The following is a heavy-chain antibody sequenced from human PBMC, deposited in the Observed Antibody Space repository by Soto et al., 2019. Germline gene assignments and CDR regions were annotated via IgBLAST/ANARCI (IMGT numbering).Heavy chain of an antibody. D-gene: IGHD1-1*01. Sequence: QVQLVQSGAEVKKPGASVKVSCKASDYTFTSYGISWVRQAPGQGLEWMGWISGYNGNTNYAQKFQGRVTMTTDSSTNTAYMELRSLISDDTAVYYCAMEGPVSNTPLPEYYYCMDVWGHVTTLTVSS. J-gene: IGHJ6*02. CDR1: DYTFTSYG. V-gene: IGHV1-18*01. CDR3: AMEGPVSNTPLPEYYYCMDV. CDR2: ISGYNGNT.